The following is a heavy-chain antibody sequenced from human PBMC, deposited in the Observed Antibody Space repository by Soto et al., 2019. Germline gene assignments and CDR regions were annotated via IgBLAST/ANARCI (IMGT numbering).Heavy chain of an antibody. J-gene: IGHJ6*02. CDR3: ARDRGYSSSYVWVMDYYYYYGMDV. D-gene: IGHD6-13*01. CDR1: GFTFSSYS. V-gene: IGHV3-21*01. CDR2: ISSSSSYI. Sequence: EVQLVESGGGLVKPGGSLRLSCAASGFTFSSYSMNWVRQAPGKGLEWVSSISSSSSYIYYADSVKGRFTISRDNAKNSLYLQMNSLRAEDTAVYYCARDRGYSSSYVWVMDYYYYYGMDVWGQGTTVTVSS.